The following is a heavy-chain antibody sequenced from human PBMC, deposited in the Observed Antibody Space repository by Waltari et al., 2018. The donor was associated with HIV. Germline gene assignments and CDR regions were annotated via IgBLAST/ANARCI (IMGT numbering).Heavy chain of an antibody. J-gene: IGHJ2*01. CDR2: ISSSSSYI. CDR3: ARLTAYWYFDL. CDR1: GFTFSSYS. V-gene: IGHV3-21*01. Sequence: EVQLVESGGGLVKPGGSLRLSCAASGFTFSSYSMNWVRQAPGKGLGWVSTISSSSSYIYYSDSVKGRFTISRDNAKNSLYLQMNSLRAEDTAVYYCARLTAYWYFDLWGRGTLVTVSS.